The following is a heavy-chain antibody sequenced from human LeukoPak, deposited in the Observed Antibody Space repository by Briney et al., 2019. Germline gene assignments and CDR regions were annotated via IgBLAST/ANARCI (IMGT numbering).Heavy chain of an antibody. V-gene: IGHV1-69*05. J-gene: IGHJ1*01. CDR2: IIPIFGTA. D-gene: IGHD6-13*01. CDR3: VRVGIAAAGRGKYFQH. CDR1: GGTFSSYA. Sequence: SVKVSCKASGGTFSSYAISWVRQAPGQGLEWMGGIIPIFGTANYAQKFQGRVTMTRNTSISTAYMELSSLRSEDTAVYYCVRVGIAAAGRGKYFQHWGQGTLVTVSS.